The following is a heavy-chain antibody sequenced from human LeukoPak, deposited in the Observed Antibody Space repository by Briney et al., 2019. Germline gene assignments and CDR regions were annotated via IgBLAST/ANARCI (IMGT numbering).Heavy chain of an antibody. CDR1: GFTFSIHA. J-gene: IGHJ4*02. V-gene: IGHV3-23*01. D-gene: IGHD6-19*01. Sequence: GGSLRLSCAVSGFTFSIHAMNWVRQAPGKGLEWVSVITGNSVNTFYADSVKGRFTISRDNSKNTLYMYMNSLRAEDAAVYYCVKAASGGWYDTNFDYWGQGTLVTVSS. CDR3: VKAASGGWYDTNFDY. CDR2: ITGNSVNT.